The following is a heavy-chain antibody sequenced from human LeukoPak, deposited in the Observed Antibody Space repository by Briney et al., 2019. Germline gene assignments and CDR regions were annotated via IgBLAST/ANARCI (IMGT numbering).Heavy chain of an antibody. CDR1: GGSISSGDYY. Sequence: SETLSLTCTVSGGSISSGDYYWSWIRQPPGKGLEWIGYIYYSGSTYYNPSLKSRVTISVDTSKNQFSLKLSSVTAADTAVYYCARGQTDIVVVPAAILLWFDPWGQGTLVTVSS. CDR3: ARGQTDIVVVPAAILLWFDP. CDR2: IYYSGST. V-gene: IGHV4-30-4*01. D-gene: IGHD2-2*02. J-gene: IGHJ5*02.